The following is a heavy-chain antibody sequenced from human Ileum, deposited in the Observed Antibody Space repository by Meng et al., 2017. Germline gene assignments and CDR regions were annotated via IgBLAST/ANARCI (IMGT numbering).Heavy chain of an antibody. J-gene: IGHJ5*02. CDR1: GVSISRGFYH. D-gene: IGHD3-10*01. CDR2: IYYSGTI. CDR3: ARDRFSSGSSNWFDP. Sequence: QVQLPDSVPGWVKPSLTLSLTCTVSGVSISRGFYHWNWIRQHPGKGLEWIGSIYYSGTIYYNPSLKSRVTISLDTSKNQFSLNLSSVTAADTAVYYCARDRFSSGSSNWFDPWGQGTLVTVSS. V-gene: IGHV4-31*03.